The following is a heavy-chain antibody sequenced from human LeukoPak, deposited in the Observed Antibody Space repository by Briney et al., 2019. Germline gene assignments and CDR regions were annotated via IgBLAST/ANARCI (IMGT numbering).Heavy chain of an antibody. CDR1: GGSINSHY. V-gene: IGHV4-59*11. CDR2: IYYSGST. D-gene: IGHD1-1*01. J-gene: IGHJ5*02. Sequence: SETLSLTCTASGGSINSHYWSWIRQPPGKGLEWLGYIYYSGSTNYDPSLKSRVTISVDTSKNQFSLKLSSVTAADTAVYYCARIGHSIQNWFDPWGQGTLVTVSS. CDR3: ARIGHSIQNWFDP.